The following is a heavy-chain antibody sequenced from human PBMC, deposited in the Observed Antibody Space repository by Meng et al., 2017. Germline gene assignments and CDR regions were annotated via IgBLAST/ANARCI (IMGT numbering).Heavy chain of an antibody. V-gene: IGHV4-39*07. J-gene: IGHJ6*02. CDR1: GGSISSSSYY. CDR3: ARDRDGYNYYYYYGMDV. Sequence: SETLSLTCTVSGGSISSSSYYWGWIRQPPGKGLEWIGSIYYSGSTYYNPSLKSRVTISVDTSKNQFSLKLSSVTAADTAVYYCARDRDGYNYYYYYGMDVWGQGTTVTVSS. CDR2: IYYSGST. D-gene: IGHD5-24*01.